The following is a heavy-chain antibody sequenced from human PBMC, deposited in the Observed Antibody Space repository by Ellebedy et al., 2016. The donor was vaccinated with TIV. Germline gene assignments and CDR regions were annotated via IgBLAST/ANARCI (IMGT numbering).Heavy chain of an antibody. D-gene: IGHD6-13*01. Sequence: GESLKISXAASGFTFSSYAMHWVRQAPGKGLEWVAVISYDGSNKYYADSVKGRFTISRDNSKNTLYLQMNSLRAEDTAVYYCARDYAAAGTPSPDRYFDYWGQGTLVTVSS. CDR1: GFTFSSYA. J-gene: IGHJ4*02. CDR2: ISYDGSNK. V-gene: IGHV3-30-3*01. CDR3: ARDYAAAGTPSPDRYFDY.